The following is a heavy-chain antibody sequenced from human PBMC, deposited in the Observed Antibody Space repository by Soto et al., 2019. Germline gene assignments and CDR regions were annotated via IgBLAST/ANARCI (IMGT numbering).Heavy chain of an antibody. D-gene: IGHD6-19*01. CDR3: ARQDSSGYYYYYYMDV. V-gene: IGHV4-39*01. CDR2: IYYSGST. Sequence: QLQLQESGPGLVKPSETLSLTCTVSGGSISSSSYYWGWIRQPPGKGLEWIGSIYYSGSTYYNPSLKSRVTISVDTSKNQFSLKLSSVTAADTAVYYCARQDSSGYYYYYYMDVWGKGTTVTVSS. CDR1: GGSISSSSYY. J-gene: IGHJ6*03.